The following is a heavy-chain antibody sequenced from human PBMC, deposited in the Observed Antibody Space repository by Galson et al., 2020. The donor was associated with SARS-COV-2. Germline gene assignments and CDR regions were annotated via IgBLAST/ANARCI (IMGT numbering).Heavy chain of an antibody. J-gene: IGHJ4*02. V-gene: IGHV4-59*08. CDR3: ARYTTSSVAFDY. Sequence: PSQTLSLTCGVSGGSISSDYWSWIRQPPGKGLEWIGFFHSDGSTNYNSSLKSRVTISVDTSKNQFSLNLTSVTAADTAVYYCARYTTSSVAFDYWGQGTLVTVSS. CDR2: FHSDGST. D-gene: IGHD6-6*01. CDR1: GGSISSDY.